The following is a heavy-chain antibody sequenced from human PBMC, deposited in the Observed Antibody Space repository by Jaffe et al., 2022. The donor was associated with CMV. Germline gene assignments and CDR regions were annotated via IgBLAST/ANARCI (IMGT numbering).Heavy chain of an antibody. D-gene: IGHD3-10*01. V-gene: IGHV1-69*09. CDR2: IIPILGIA. J-gene: IGHJ3*02. CDR1: GGTFSSYA. Sequence: QVQLVQSGAEVKKPGSSVKVSCKASGGTFSSYAISWVRQAPGQGLEWMGRIIPILGIANYAQKFQGRVTITADKSTSTAYMELSSLRSEDTAVYYCARGHYYGSPVDAFDIWGQGTMVTVSS. CDR3: ARGHYYGSPVDAFDI.